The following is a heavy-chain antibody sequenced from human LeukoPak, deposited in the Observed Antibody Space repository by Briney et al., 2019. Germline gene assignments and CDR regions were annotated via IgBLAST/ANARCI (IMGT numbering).Heavy chain of an antibody. CDR3: ARDESGPAY. J-gene: IGHJ4*02. V-gene: IGHV3-7*01. Sequence: GGSLRLSCAASGFTFSDYSMNWVRQAPGKGLEWVANIKEDGSEKYYVDSVKGRFTISRDNAKNSLYLQMNSLRAEDTALYYCARDESGPAYWGQGTLVTVSS. D-gene: IGHD3-3*01. CDR1: GFTFSDYS. CDR2: IKEDGSEK.